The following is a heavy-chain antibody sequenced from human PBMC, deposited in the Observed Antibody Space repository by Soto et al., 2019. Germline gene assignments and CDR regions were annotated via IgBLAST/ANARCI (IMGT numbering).Heavy chain of an antibody. Sequence: GASVKVSCKASGGTFSSYAISWVRQAPGQGLEWMGGIIPIFGTANYAQKFQGRVTITADESTSTAYMELSSLRSEDTAVYYCARDTHYGSGSYYPLDYWGQGTLVTVP. CDR3: ARDTHYGSGSYYPLDY. CDR1: GGTFSSYA. D-gene: IGHD3-10*01. J-gene: IGHJ4*02. CDR2: IIPIFGTA. V-gene: IGHV1-69*13.